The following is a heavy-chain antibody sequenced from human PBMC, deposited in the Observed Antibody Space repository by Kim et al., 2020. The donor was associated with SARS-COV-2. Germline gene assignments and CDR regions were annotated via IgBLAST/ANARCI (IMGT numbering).Heavy chain of an antibody. CDR2: IIPIFGTA. CDR1: GGTFSSYA. J-gene: IGHJ4*02. V-gene: IGHV1-69*06. Sequence: SVKVSCKASGGTFSSYAISWVRQAPGQGLEWMGGIIPIFGTANYAQKFQGRVTITADKSTSTAYMELSSLRSEDTAVYYCARGPKYYDILTGYSLDYWGQGTLVTVSS. D-gene: IGHD3-9*01. CDR3: ARGPKYYDILTGYSLDY.